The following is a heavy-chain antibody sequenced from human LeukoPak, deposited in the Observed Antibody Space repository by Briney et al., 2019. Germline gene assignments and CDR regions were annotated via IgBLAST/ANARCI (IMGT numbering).Heavy chain of an antibody. J-gene: IGHJ5*02. Sequence: GGSLRLSCAASGFTFSSDWMNWVRQAPGKGLEWLASIKKDGSEKIYVDSVKGRFTISRDNAKNSLYLQMNSLRVEDTGVYYCARDRGNYYDSSGYPQHWFDPWGQGTLVTVSS. CDR1: GFTFSSDW. CDR3: ARDRGNYYDSSGYPQHWFDP. CDR2: IKKDGSEK. D-gene: IGHD3-22*01. V-gene: IGHV3-7*01.